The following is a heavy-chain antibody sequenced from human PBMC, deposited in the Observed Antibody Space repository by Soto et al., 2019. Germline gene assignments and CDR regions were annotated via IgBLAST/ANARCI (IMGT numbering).Heavy chain of an antibody. CDR2: KNPNSGNT. CDR1: GYTFTSYD. Sequence: QVQLVQSGAEVKKPGASVKVSCKASGYTFTSYDINWVRQATGQGLEWMGWKNPNSGNTGYAQKFQGRVTMTRNTSISTAYMELSSLRSEDTAVYYCSITMVGYNWFDPWGQGTLVTVSS. CDR3: SITMVGYNWFDP. J-gene: IGHJ5*02. D-gene: IGHD3-10*01. V-gene: IGHV1-8*01.